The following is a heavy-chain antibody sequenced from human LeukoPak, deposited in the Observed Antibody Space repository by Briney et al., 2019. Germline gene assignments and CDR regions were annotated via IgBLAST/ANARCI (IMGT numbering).Heavy chain of an antibody. D-gene: IGHD1-1*01. Sequence: SETLSLTCIVSGASIRNYNNYWGWIRQPPGKGLEWIGSVFYTGSTYYNPSLQSRITVSVDTSKNQFSLKLTSVTAADTAVYYCASWEGTGSEGYYYYYMDVWGKGTTVTVSS. V-gene: IGHV4-39*01. CDR3: ASWEGTGSEGYYYYYMDV. CDR1: GASIRNYNNY. CDR2: VFYTGST. J-gene: IGHJ6*03.